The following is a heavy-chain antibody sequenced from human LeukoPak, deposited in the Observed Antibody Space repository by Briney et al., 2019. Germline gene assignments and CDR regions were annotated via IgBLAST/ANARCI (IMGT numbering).Heavy chain of an antibody. V-gene: IGHV3-15*01. Sequence: PAWSSILSCSATGVNGRNAGLSWRRHTKGKGLEWVGRIKSKTDGGTTDYAAPVKGRFTISREDSKNTLYLQMNSLKTEDTAVYYCTTYVGAYSNWGDYYYCYMDVWGKGTTVTVSS. CDR3: TTYVGAYSNWGDYYYCYMDV. D-gene: IGHD4-11*01. J-gene: IGHJ6*03. CDR1: GVNGRNAG. CDR2: IKSKTDGGTT.